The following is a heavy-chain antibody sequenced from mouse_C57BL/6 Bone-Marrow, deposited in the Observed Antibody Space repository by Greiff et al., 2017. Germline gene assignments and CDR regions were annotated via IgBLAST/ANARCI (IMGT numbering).Heavy chain of an antibody. CDR3: ARGTLLRPVQLRAMDY. D-gene: IGHD1-1*01. CDR2: INPGSGGT. J-gene: IGHJ4*01. CDR1: GYAFTNYL. V-gene: IGHV1-54*01. Sequence: VQGVESGAELVRPGTSVKVSCKASGYAFTNYLIEWVKQRPGQGLEWIGVINPGSGGTNYNEKFKGKATLTADKSSSTAYMQLSSLTSEDSAVXFCARGTLLRPVQLRAMDYWGQGTSVTVSS.